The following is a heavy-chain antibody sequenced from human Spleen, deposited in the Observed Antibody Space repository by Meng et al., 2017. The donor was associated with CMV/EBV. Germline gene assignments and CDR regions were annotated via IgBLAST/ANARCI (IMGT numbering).Heavy chain of an antibody. CDR1: GFTFNNYE. J-gene: IGHJ5*02. D-gene: IGHD5-18*01. V-gene: IGHV3-48*03. CDR2: ISSSGYTI. CDR3: ARDARIQLWSNNWFDP. Sequence: GESLKISCAASGFTFNNYEMMWVRQAPGKGLEWISYISSSGYTIHYADSVKGRFTISRDNAENSLYLQVNSLRAEDTAVYYCARDARIQLWSNNWFDPWGQGTLVTVSS.